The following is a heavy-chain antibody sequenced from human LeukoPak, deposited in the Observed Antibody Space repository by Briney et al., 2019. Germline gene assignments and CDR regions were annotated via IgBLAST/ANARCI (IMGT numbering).Heavy chain of an antibody. Sequence: ASETLSLTCTVSGGSISSSSYYRGWIRQPPGKGLEWIGSFYYSGNTYYNPSLKSRVTISVDTSKNQFSLKLSSVTAADTAVYYCASGKGFYYDSSGYYWLYYMDVWGKGTTVTVSS. D-gene: IGHD3-22*01. J-gene: IGHJ6*03. V-gene: IGHV4-39*01. CDR1: GGSISSSSYY. CDR3: ASGKGFYYDSSGYYWLYYMDV. CDR2: FYYSGNT.